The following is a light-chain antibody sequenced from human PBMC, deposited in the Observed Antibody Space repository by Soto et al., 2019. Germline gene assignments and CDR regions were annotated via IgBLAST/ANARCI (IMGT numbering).Light chain of an antibody. J-gene: IGLJ1*01. CDR1: SSNIGAGYD. Sequence: QSVLTQPPSVSGAPGQRVTISCTGSSSNIGAGYDVHWYQQLPGTAPKLLIYNNNNRPSGVPDRFSGSKSGTSASLAITGLQAEDEADYSCQSYDSSLSGYVFGTGTKVNVL. V-gene: IGLV1-40*01. CDR2: NNN. CDR3: QSYDSSLSGYV.